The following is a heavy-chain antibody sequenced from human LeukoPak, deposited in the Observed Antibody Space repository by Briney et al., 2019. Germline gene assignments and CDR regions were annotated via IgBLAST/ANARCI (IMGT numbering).Heavy chain of an antibody. CDR3: AREGIVVVVAATHNWFDP. CDR2: INHSGST. J-gene: IGHJ5*02. V-gene: IGHV4-34*01. D-gene: IGHD2-15*01. Sequence: SETLSLTCAVYGGSFSGYYWSWIRQPPGKGLEWIGEINHSGSTNYNPSLKSRVTISVDTSKNQFSLKLSFVTAADTAVYYCAREGIVVVVAATHNWFDPWGQGTLVTVSS. CDR1: GGSFSGYY.